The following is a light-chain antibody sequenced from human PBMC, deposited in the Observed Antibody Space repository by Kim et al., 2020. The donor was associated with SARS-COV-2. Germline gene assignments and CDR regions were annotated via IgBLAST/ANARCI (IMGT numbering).Light chain of an antibody. CDR2: RNN. Sequence: GQRVTTSCSVSTSNLGSNSVSWYQQRPGTAPKPLIYRNNPRPSGVPDRFSGSRSGTSASLAIIGLRSEDEGDFYCATWDDSLRACVFGGGTQLTVL. V-gene: IGLV1-47*01. CDR3: ATWDDSLRACV. J-gene: IGLJ3*02. CDR1: TSNLGSNS.